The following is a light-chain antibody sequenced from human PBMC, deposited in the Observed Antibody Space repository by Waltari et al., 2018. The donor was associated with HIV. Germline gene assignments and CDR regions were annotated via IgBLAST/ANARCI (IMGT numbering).Light chain of an antibody. Sequence: QSVLTQPPSVSGAPGQRVTISCTGTNSNIGAGYDVHWYQQLPGTAPKLLISGNTYRPSGVPDRFSGSKSDTSASLTITGLQAEDEADYYCQSYDTGLSGSRVFGGGTKVTVL. CDR1: NSNIGAGYD. CDR3: QSYDTGLSGSRV. V-gene: IGLV1-40*01. J-gene: IGLJ3*02. CDR2: GNT.